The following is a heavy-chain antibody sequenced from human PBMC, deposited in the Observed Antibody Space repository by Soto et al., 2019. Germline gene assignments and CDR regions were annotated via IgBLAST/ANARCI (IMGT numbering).Heavy chain of an antibody. J-gene: IGHJ4*02. CDR2: IYSGGST. V-gene: IGHV3-53*01. CDR3: AKRVAYSSSSAYFDY. CDR1: GFTVSSNY. Sequence: GGSLRLSCAASGFTVSSNYMSWVRQAPGKGLEWVSVIYSGGSTYYGDSVKGRFTVSRDNSKNTLYLQMNSLSAEDTAVYYCAKRVAYSSSSAYFDYWGQGALVTVSS. D-gene: IGHD6-6*01.